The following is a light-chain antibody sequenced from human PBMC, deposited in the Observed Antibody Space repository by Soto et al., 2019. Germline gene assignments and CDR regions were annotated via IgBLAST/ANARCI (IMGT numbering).Light chain of an antibody. CDR2: GAS. V-gene: IGKV3-15*01. Sequence: EIVMTQSPATLSVSPGERATLSCRASQSVSSNLAWYQQKHGQAPRLLIYGASTRATGMPARFSGSGSGTEFTLTISSLQSEDFAVYYCQQYNSWPAVTFGGGTKVEIK. J-gene: IGKJ4*01. CDR1: QSVSSN. CDR3: QQYNSWPAVT.